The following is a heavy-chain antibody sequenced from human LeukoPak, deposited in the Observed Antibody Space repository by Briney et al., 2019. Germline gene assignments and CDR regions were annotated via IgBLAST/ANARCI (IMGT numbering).Heavy chain of an antibody. J-gene: IGHJ4*02. CDR3: AKGDPECSGGSCYSGFDY. CDR2: ISGSGGST. Sequence: GGSLRLSCAASGFTFSSYAMSWVRQAPGKGLEWVSAISGSGGSTYYADSVKGRFTISRDNSKNTLYLQMNSLRAEDTAVYYCAKGDPECSGGSCYSGFDYWGQGTLVTVSS. D-gene: IGHD2-15*01. CDR1: GFTFSSYA. V-gene: IGHV3-23*01.